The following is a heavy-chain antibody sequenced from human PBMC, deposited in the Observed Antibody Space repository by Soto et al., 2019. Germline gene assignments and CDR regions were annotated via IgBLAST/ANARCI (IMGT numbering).Heavy chain of an antibody. D-gene: IGHD6-13*01. CDR1: GGSVSSGSYY. CDR2: IYYSGST. CDR3: ATSYGNAWYTY. V-gene: IGHV4-61*01. Sequence: SETLSLTCTVSGGSVSSGSYYWSWIRQPPGKGLEWIGYIYYSGSTNYNPSLKNRVTISVDTSKNQFSLKLTSVTAEDTAVYYCATSYGNAWYTYWGQGTQVTV. J-gene: IGHJ4*02.